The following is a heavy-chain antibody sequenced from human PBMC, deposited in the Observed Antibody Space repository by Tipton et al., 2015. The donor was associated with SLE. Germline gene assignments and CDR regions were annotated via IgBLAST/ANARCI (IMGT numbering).Heavy chain of an antibody. Sequence: SLRLSCAASGFTFSNYAMHWVRQAPGKGLEWVAVISYDGSNKYYADSVKGRFTISRDNSKNTLYLQMNSLRAEDTAVYYCARGSLTLGLTFDYWGQGTLVTVSS. V-gene: IGHV3-30*04. CDR3: ARGSLTLGLTFDY. CDR2: ISYDGSNK. D-gene: IGHD1-20*01. J-gene: IGHJ4*02. CDR1: GFTFSNYA.